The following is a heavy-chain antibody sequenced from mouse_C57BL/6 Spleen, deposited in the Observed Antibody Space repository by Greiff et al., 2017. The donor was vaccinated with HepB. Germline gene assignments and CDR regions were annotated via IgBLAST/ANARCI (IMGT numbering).Heavy chain of an antibody. V-gene: IGHV1-82*01. J-gene: IGHJ4*01. D-gene: IGHD1-1*01. CDR2: IYPGDGDT. CDR3: ARGGITTVDYAMDY. Sequence: VQLQQSGPELVKPGASVKISCKASGYAFSSSWMNWVKQRPGKGLEWIGRIYPGDGDTNYNGTFKGKATLTADKSSSTAYMPLSSLTSEDSAVYFCARGGITTVDYAMDYWGQGTSVTVSS. CDR1: GYAFSSSW.